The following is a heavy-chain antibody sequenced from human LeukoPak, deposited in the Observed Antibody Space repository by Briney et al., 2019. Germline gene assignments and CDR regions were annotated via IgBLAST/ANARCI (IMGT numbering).Heavy chain of an antibody. D-gene: IGHD6-19*01. CDR2: INPNSGGT. J-gene: IGHJ4*02. Sequence: ASVKVSCKASGYTFTGYFMHWVRQAPGQGLEWMGWINPNSGGTNYAQKFQGWVTMTRDTSISTAYMELSRLRSDDTAVYYCAREGIAVAGFDYWGQGTLVTVSS. V-gene: IGHV1-2*04. CDR3: AREGIAVAGFDY. CDR1: GYTFTGYF.